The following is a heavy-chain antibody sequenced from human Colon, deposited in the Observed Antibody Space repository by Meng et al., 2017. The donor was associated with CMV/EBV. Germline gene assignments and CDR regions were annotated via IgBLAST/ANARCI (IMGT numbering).Heavy chain of an antibody. CDR2: IYSNGGT. CDR3: AGNVEVLPTAKVLWDS. J-gene: IGHJ4*02. V-gene: IGHV4-59*01. Sequence: SEPLSLTCTVSGGSIRNYYWSWIRQSPGKELEWIGYIYSNGGTNYSPSLKSRVTTSVDTSKNQFSLRLNSVTAADTAVYYCAGNVEVLPTAKVLWDSWGQGMLVTVSS. CDR1: GGSIRNYY. D-gene: IGHD2-2*01.